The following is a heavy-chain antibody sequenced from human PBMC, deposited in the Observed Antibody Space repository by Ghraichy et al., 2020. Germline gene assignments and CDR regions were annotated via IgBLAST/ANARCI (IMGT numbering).Heavy chain of an antibody. Sequence: GGSLRLSCAASGFTFSSYSMNWVRQAPGKGLEWVSYISSSSSTIYYADSVKGRFTISRDNAKNSLYLQMNSLRAEDTAVYYCAWDSSNYVAPNWFDPSGQGTLVTVSS. J-gene: IGHJ5*02. CDR3: AWDSSNYVAPNWFDP. CDR2: ISSSSSTI. D-gene: IGHD4-11*01. CDR1: GFTFSSYS. V-gene: IGHV3-48*01.